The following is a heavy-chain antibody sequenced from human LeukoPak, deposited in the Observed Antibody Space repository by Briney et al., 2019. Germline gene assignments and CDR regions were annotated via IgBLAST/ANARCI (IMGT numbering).Heavy chain of an antibody. V-gene: IGHV3-7*01. J-gene: IGHJ4*02. CDR2: IKQDGSEK. CDR1: GFTFSSYW. CDR3: ARDRLYYYDSSGDFDY. Sequence: GGSLRLSCAASGFTFSSYWMSWVRQAPGKGLEWVANIKQDGSEKYYVDSVKGRFTTSRDNAKNSLYLQMNSLRAEDTAVYYCARDRLYYYDSSGDFDYWGQGTLVTVSS. D-gene: IGHD3-22*01.